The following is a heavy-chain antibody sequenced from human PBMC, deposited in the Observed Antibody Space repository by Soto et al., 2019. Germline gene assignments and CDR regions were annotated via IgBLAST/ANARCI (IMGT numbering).Heavy chain of an antibody. CDR1: GFIFENFG. CDR2: TSGSGFKK. J-gene: IGHJ5*02. Sequence: GSLRLSCAASGFIFENFGMSWVRQAPGKGLEWISSTSGSGFKKYYADSVKGRFTISRDNSKSTVYLELNNLSAEDTAVYHCAKNQGVELVPLATVDWFDPWGQGSVVTVSS. D-gene: IGHD1-26*01. V-gene: IGHV3-23*01. CDR3: AKNQGVELVPLATVDWFDP.